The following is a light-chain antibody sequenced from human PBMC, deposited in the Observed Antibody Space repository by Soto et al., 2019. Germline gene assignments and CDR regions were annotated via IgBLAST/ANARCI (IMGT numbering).Light chain of an antibody. V-gene: IGLV2-8*01. CDR3: SSYAGSNNVV. Sequence: QSALTQPPSASGSPGQSVTISCTGTSSDVGVYNYVSWYQQHPGKAPKLLIYEVSKRPSGVPDRISGSKSGNTAYLTVSGLQAEDEADFYCSSYAGSNNVVFGGGTKLTVL. CDR2: EVS. CDR1: SSDVGVYNY. J-gene: IGLJ2*01.